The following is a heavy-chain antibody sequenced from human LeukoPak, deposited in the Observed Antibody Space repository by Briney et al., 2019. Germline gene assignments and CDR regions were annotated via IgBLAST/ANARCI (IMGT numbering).Heavy chain of an antibody. CDR3: ARVVKVPEGAWFDP. V-gene: IGHV3-13*01. D-gene: IGHD1-1*01. Sequence: PGGSLRLSCAASGFTFSSYDMHWVRHAPGKGLEWVSAIGTAGDTYYPGSVTGRFTISRANAKNSLYLQMNSLRAGDTAVYYCARVVKVPEGAWFDPWGQGTLVTVSS. CDR1: GFTFSSYD. J-gene: IGHJ5*02. CDR2: IGTAGDT.